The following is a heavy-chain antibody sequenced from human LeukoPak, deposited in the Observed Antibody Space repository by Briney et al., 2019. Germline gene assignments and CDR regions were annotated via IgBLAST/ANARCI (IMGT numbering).Heavy chain of an antibody. CDR2: ISGSGGST. CDR3: AKGHNRMYDYVWGSYRLKTYYFDY. V-gene: IGHV3-23*01. D-gene: IGHD3-16*02. J-gene: IGHJ4*02. CDR1: GFTFSSYA. Sequence: PGGSLRLSCAASGFTFSSYAMSWVRQAPGKGLEWVSAISGSGGSTYYADSVKGRFTISRDNSKNTLYLQMNSLRAEDTAVYYCAKGHNRMYDYVWGSYRLKTYYFDYWGQGTLVTVSS.